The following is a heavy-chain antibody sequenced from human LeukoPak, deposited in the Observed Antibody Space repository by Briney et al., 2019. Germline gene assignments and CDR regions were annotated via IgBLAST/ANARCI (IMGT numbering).Heavy chain of an antibody. V-gene: IGHV1-24*01. J-gene: IGHJ4*02. D-gene: IGHD1-26*01. CDR1: GYTLTELS. CDR2: FGPEDGET. Sequence: ASVKVSCKVSGYTLTELSMHWVRQAPGKGLEWMGGFGPEDGETIYAQKFQGRVTMTEDTSTDTAYMELSSLRSEDTAVYYCATGDSGSYLPDYWGQGTLVTVSS. CDR3: ATGDSGSYLPDY.